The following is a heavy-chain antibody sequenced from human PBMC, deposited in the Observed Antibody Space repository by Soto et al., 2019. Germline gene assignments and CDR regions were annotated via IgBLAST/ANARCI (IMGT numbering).Heavy chain of an antibody. J-gene: IGHJ4*02. CDR1: GGSISSYY. V-gene: IGHV4-59*08. Sequence: SETLSLTCTVSGGSISSYYWSWVRQPPGKGLECIGYIYYSGSTNYSPSLKSRVTMSLDTSKNQVSLKLSSVTAADTAVYYCARPGDSSGYYPFDYWGQGTLVTVSS. CDR2: IYYSGST. CDR3: ARPGDSSGYYPFDY. D-gene: IGHD3-22*01.